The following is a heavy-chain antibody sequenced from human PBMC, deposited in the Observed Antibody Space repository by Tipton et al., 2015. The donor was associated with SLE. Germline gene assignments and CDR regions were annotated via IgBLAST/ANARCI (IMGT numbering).Heavy chain of an antibody. CDR1: GGSISGHF. V-gene: IGHV4-4*09. CDR2: IYTSGTT. Sequence: TLSLTCIVSGGSISGHFWTWIRQPAGKGLVWIGHIYTSGTTNYNPSLKSRVTILMDTSKNQFSLKLTSVTAADTAVYYCARRRGSSNWYSRYGMDVWGQGTTVTVSS. D-gene: IGHD6-13*01. CDR3: ARRRGSSNWYSRYGMDV. J-gene: IGHJ6*02.